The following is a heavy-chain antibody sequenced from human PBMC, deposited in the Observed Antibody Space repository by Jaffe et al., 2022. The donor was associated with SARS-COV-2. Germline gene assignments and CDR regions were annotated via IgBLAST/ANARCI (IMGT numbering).Heavy chain of an antibody. CDR3: ATGPYCTNGVCYGRFDY. D-gene: IGHD2-8*01. CDR2: INPSGGST. Sequence: QVQLVQSGAEVKKPGASVKVSCKASGYTFTSYYMHWVRQAPGQGLEWMGIINPSGGSTSYAQKFQGRVTMTRDTSTSTVYMELSSLRSEDTAVYYCATGPYCTNGVCYGRFDYWGQGTLVTVSS. V-gene: IGHV1-46*01. CDR1: GYTFTSYY. J-gene: IGHJ4*02.